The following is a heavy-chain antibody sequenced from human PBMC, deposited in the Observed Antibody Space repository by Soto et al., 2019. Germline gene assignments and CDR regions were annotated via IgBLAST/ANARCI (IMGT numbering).Heavy chain of an antibody. CDR1: GGSFSGYY. D-gene: IGHD4-4*01. Sequence: SETLSLTCAVYGGSFSGYYWSWIRQPPGKGLEWIGEINHSGSTNYNPSLKSRVTISVDTSKNQFSLKLSSVTAADTAVYYCARGSVTLPYYYYYSGMDVWGQGTTVTVSS. V-gene: IGHV4-34*01. CDR3: ARGSVTLPYYYYYSGMDV. CDR2: INHSGST. J-gene: IGHJ6*02.